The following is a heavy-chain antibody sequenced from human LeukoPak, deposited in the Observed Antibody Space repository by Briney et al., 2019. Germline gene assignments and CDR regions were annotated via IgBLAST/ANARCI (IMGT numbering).Heavy chain of an antibody. J-gene: IGHJ4*02. Sequence: SETLSLTCTVSGGSISSHYWSWIRQPPGKGLEWIGYIYYSGSTNYNPSPKSRVTISVDTSKNQFSLKLSSVTAADTAVYYCARLGDLKDAKKKSFDYWAREPLVTVSS. D-gene: IGHD3-16*01. CDR3: ARLGDLKDAKKKSFDY. V-gene: IGHV4-59*11. CDR1: GGSISSHY. CDR2: IYYSGST.